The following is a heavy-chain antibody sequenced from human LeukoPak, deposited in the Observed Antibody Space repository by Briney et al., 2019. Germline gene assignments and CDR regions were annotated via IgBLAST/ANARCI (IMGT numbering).Heavy chain of an antibody. V-gene: IGHV4-59*08. J-gene: IGHJ4*02. D-gene: IGHD3-10*01. CDR2: IYYSGST. Sequence: SETLSLTCTVSGGSISSYYWSWIRQPPGKGLEWIGYIYYSGSTNYNPSLKSRVTISVDTSKNQFSLKLSPVTAADTAVYYCARHGYGSGTQGLYYWGQGTLVTVSS. CDR3: ARHGYGSGTQGLYY. CDR1: GGSISSYY.